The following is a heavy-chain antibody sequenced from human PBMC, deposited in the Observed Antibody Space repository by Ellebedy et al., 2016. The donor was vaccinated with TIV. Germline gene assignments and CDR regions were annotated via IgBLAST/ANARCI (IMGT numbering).Heavy chain of an antibody. V-gene: IGHV1-3*01. J-gene: IGHJ5*02. D-gene: IGHD1-1*01. CDR2: INDGNGNT. CDR3: ARAGGRSWFDP. CDR1: GYTFTSYT. Sequence: AASVKVSCKASGYTFTSYTFHWVRQAPGQRLEWMTWINDGNGNTKYSQSFQGRVTVSRDTSATTVYMELSSLRYEDTAVYYCARAGGRSWFDPWGQGTLVTVSS.